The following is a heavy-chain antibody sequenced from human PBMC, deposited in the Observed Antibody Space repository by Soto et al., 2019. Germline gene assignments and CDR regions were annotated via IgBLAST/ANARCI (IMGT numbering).Heavy chain of an antibody. CDR1: GYTLTELS. D-gene: IGHD2-15*01. CDR2: FEPEDGET. CDR3: ASLGYCSGGSCPLAEYYQH. Sequence: GASVKVSCKVSGYTLTELSMHWVRQAPGTGLEWMGGFEPEDGETIYAQKFQGRVTMTEDTSTDTAYMELSSLRSEDTAVYYCASLGYCSGGSCPLAEYYQHWGQGTLVTVSS. V-gene: IGHV1-24*01. J-gene: IGHJ1*01.